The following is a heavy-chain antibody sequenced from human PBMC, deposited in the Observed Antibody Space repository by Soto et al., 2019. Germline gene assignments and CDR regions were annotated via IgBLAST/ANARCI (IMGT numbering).Heavy chain of an antibody. CDR3: ARCMDYYYYYMDV. V-gene: IGHV4-59*01. Sequence: PSETLSLTCTVSGSSISSYYWSWIRQPPGKGLEWIGYIYYSGSTNYNPSLKSRVTISVDTSKNQFSLKLSSVTAADTAVYYCARCMDYYYYYMDVWGKGTTVTVSS. J-gene: IGHJ6*03. CDR2: IYYSGST. CDR1: GSSISSYY.